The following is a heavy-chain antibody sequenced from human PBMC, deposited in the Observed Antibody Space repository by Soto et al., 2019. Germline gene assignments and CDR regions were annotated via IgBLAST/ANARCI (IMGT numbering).Heavy chain of an antibody. CDR2: ISSSGSTI. Sequence: QPGGSLRLSCAASGFTFSNYEMNWVRQAPGKGLEWVSYISSSGSTIYYADSVKGRFNISRDNAKNSLYLQMNSLRAEDTAVYYCARGQWLGHNWFDPWGQGTLVTVSS. V-gene: IGHV3-48*03. CDR1: GFTFSNYE. D-gene: IGHD6-19*01. J-gene: IGHJ5*02. CDR3: ARGQWLGHNWFDP.